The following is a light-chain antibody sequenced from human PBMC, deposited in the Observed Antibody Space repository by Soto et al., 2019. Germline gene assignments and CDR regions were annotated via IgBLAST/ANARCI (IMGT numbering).Light chain of an antibody. CDR3: NAYTTSHTYV. CDR1: SSDVGAYNR. V-gene: IGLV2-14*01. CDR2: GVS. Sequence: QSVLTQPAAVSGSPGQSITISCTGTSSDVGAYNRVSWYQQHPGKAPKLIIHGVSNRPSGISNRFSGSKSGTTASLTISGLQPEDEADYYCNAYTTSHTYVFGTGTKLTVL. J-gene: IGLJ1*01.